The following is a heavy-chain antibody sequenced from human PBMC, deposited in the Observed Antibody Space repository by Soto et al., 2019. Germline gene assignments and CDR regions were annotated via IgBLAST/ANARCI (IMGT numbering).Heavy chain of an antibody. J-gene: IGHJ6*02. D-gene: IGHD2-2*01. CDR3: ARDLPAAIGDYYGMDV. V-gene: IGHV3-21*01. CDR2: ISSSSSYI. Sequence: GGSLRLSCAASGFTFSSYSMNWVRQAPGKGLEWVSSISSSSSYIYYADSVKGRFTISRDNAKNSLYLQMSSLRAEDTAVYYCARDLPAAIGDYYGMDVWGQGTTVTVSS. CDR1: GFTFSSYS.